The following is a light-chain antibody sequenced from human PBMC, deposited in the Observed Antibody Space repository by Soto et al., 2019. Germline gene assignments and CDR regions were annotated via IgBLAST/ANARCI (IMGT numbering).Light chain of an antibody. CDR2: DVT. V-gene: IGLV2-14*01. CDR1: SSDVGGYNY. Sequence: QSVLTQPASVSGSPGQSIAISCTGSSSDVGGYNYVSWYQQHSGKAPKLMIYDVTNRPSGVSNCFSGSKSGNTASLTSSGDQAEDEADYYCSSYARSSTVIFGGGRQLTVL. CDR3: SSYARSSTVI. J-gene: IGLJ2*01.